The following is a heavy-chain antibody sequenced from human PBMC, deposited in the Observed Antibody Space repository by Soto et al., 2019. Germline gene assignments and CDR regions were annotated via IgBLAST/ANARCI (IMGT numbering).Heavy chain of an antibody. CDR3: ARDRLRLGELSLIGYFDY. J-gene: IGHJ4*02. CDR1: GFTFSSYR. V-gene: IGHV3-30*15. Sequence: PGGALXRSCAASGFTFSSYRMKWVRQAPGKGLEWVAVISYDGINEYYADSVKGRFTISRDNSKNTLFLQMSSLRVEDTAVYYCARDRLRLGELSLIGYFDYWGQGTLVTLSS. CDR2: ISYDGINE. D-gene: IGHD3-16*02.